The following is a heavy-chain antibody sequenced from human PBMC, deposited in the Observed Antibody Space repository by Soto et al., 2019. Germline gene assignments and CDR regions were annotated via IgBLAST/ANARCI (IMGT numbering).Heavy chain of an antibody. CDR3: AREGQQLVQGAFDI. Sequence: ASVKVSCKSSGYTFTGYYMHWVRQAPGQGLEWMGWINPNSGGTNYAQKFQGWVTMTRDTSISTAYMELSRLRSDDTAVYYCAREGQQLVQGAFDIWGQGTMVTVS. CDR2: INPNSGGT. D-gene: IGHD6-13*01. CDR1: GYTFTGYY. J-gene: IGHJ3*02. V-gene: IGHV1-2*04.